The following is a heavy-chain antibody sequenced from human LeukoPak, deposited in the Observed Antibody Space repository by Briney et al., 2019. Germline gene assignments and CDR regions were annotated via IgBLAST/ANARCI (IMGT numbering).Heavy chain of an antibody. CDR2: IFYSGRT. Sequence: SETLSLTCTVSGGSISSSTYYWGWIRQPPGKGLEWIGSIFYSGRTYYNPSLKSRVTMSVDTSKNQFSLKLSSVTAADTAMYYCARSSEGRYYYDSSGFSYYYYYMDVWGKGTTVTISS. CDR3: ARSSEGRYYYDSSGFSYYYYYMDV. J-gene: IGHJ6*03. D-gene: IGHD3-22*01. CDR1: GGSISSSTYY. V-gene: IGHV4-39*07.